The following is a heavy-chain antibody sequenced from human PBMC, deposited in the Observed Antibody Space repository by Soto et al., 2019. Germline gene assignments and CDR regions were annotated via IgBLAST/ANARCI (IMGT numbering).Heavy chain of an antibody. V-gene: IGHV4-59*01. Sequence: SWTLSVTCTVSGGSISDCYWSWILQPPGKGLEWIGYIYYSGSTNYNPSLKSRVTISVDTSKNQFSLNLRSMSPADTAVYDCAIVGGLAARTVDDWGPGPLVTV. D-gene: IGHD6-6*01. CDR1: GGSISDCY. CDR3: AIVGGLAARTVDD. CDR2: IYYSGST. J-gene: IGHJ4*02.